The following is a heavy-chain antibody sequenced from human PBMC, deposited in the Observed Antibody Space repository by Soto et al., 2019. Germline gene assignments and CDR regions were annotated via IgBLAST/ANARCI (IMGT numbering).Heavy chain of an antibody. CDR1: GYTFTNYG. J-gene: IGHJ4*02. CDR2: ISAYNGNT. V-gene: IGHV1-18*01. CDR3: ARGYFLFGYYDFWSGSYFDY. D-gene: IGHD3-3*01. Sequence: ASVKVSCKASGYTFTNYGISWVRQAPGQGLEWMGWISAYNGNTNYAQKLQGRVTMTTDTSTSTAYMELRSLRSDDTAVYYCARGYFLFGYYDFWSGSYFDYWGQGTLVTVSS.